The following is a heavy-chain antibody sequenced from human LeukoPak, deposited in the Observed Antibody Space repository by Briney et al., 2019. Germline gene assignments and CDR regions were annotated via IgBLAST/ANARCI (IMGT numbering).Heavy chain of an antibody. V-gene: IGHV1-69*05. CDR2: IIPIFGTA. J-gene: IGHJ3*02. Sequence: SVKVSCKASGYTFTSYAISWVRQAPGQGLEWMGRIIPIFGTANYAQKFQGRVTITTDESTSTAYMELSSLRSEDTAVYYCALQRRDVVVVAAGKLDAFDIWGQGTMVTVSS. D-gene: IGHD2-15*01. CDR3: ALQRRDVVVVAAGKLDAFDI. CDR1: GYTFTSYA.